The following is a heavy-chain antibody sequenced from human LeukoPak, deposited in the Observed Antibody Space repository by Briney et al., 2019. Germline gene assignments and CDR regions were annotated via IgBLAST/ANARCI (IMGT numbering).Heavy chain of an antibody. D-gene: IGHD3-3*01. J-gene: IGHJ3*02. V-gene: IGHV4-38-2*02. CDR3: ASGRNRAYYDFWSGYSLFAFDI. CDR2: IYHSGST. Sequence: PSETLSLTCTVSGYSISSGYYWGWIRQPPGKGLEWFGSIYHSGSTYYNPSLKRRVTISVDTSKNQFSLKLSSVTAADTAVYYCASGRNRAYYDFWSGYSLFAFDIWGQGTMVTVSS. CDR1: GYSISSGYY.